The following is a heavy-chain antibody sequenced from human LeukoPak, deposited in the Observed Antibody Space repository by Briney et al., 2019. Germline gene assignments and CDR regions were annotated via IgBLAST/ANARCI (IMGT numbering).Heavy chain of an antibody. D-gene: IGHD6-25*01. CDR1: GGTFSSYA. CDR3: ARDWRLTNDAFDI. CDR2: IIPIFGTA. V-gene: IGHV1-69*13. Sequence: SVKVSCKASGGTFSSYAISWVRQAPGQGREWMGGIIPIFGTANYAQKFQGRVTITADESTSTAYMELSSLRSEDTAVYYCARDWRLTNDAFDIWGQGTMVTVSS. J-gene: IGHJ3*02.